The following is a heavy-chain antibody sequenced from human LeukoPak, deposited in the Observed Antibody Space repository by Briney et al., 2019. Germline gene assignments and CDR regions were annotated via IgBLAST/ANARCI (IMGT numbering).Heavy chain of an antibody. V-gene: IGHV3-30-3*01. J-gene: IGHJ4*02. CDR1: GVTFSSYA. CDR2: ISYDGSNK. CDR3: ARVAPYDY. Sequence: PGGSLRLSCAASGVTFSSYAMHWVRQAPGKGLEWVAVISYDGSNKYYADSVKGRFTISRDNSKNTLYLQMNSLRAEDTAVYYCARVAPYDYWGQGTLVTVSS. D-gene: IGHD2-15*01.